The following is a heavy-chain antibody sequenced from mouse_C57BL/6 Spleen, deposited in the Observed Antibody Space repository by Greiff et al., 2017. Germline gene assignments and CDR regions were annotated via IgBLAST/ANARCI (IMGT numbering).Heavy chain of an antibody. CDR1: GFSLSTSGMG. D-gene: IGHD1-1*01. Sequence: QVTLKESGPGILQSSQTLSLTCSFSGFSLSTSGMGVSWIRQPSGKGLEWLAHIYWDDDKRYNPSLKSRLTISKDTSRNQVFLKITSVYTADTATYYCAFTTVVPYYAMDYWGQGTSVTVSS. J-gene: IGHJ4*01. CDR3: AFTTVVPYYAMDY. V-gene: IGHV8-12*01. CDR2: IYWDDDK.